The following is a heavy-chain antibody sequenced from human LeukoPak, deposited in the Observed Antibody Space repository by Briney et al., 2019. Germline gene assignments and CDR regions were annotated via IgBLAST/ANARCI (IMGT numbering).Heavy chain of an antibody. J-gene: IGHJ3*02. Sequence: SETLSLTCTVSGGSISSYYWSWIRQPPGKGLEWIGYIYYSGSTNYNPSLKSRVTISVDTSKNQFSLKLSSVTAADTAVYYCARVDYDILTGYSLDAFDIWSQGTMVTVSS. CDR2: IYYSGST. V-gene: IGHV4-59*01. CDR3: ARVDYDILTGYSLDAFDI. D-gene: IGHD3-9*01. CDR1: GGSISSYY.